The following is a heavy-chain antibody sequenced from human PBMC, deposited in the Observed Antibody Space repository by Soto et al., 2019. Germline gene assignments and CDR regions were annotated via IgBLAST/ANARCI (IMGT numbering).Heavy chain of an antibody. CDR3: ARDVRGYSYGTLDY. CDR2: ISAYNGNT. V-gene: IGHV1-18*01. Sequence: KLACKTSGYTNTIYGSIWLRKKKGQGLEWMGWISAYNGNTNYAQKLQGRVTMTTDTSTSTAYMELRSLRSDDTAVYYCARDVRGYSYGTLDYWGQGTLVTVSS. CDR1: GYTNTIYG. J-gene: IGHJ4*02. D-gene: IGHD5-18*01.